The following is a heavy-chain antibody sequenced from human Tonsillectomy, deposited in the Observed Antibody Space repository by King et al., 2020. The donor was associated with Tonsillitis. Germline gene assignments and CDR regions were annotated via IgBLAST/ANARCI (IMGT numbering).Heavy chain of an antibody. CDR3: ARMKSERASRSSGWTVFDY. J-gene: IGHJ4*02. Sequence: VQLVESGGGVVQPGRSLRLSCAASGFTFSSYAMHWVRQAPGKGLEWVAIISYDGSNKYYADSVKGRFTISKDNSKNTLYLEMNSLRVEDTAVYYCARMKSERASRSSGWTVFDYWGQGTLVTVSS. D-gene: IGHD6-19*01. CDR1: GFTFSSYA. CDR2: ISYDGSNK. V-gene: IGHV3-30-3*01.